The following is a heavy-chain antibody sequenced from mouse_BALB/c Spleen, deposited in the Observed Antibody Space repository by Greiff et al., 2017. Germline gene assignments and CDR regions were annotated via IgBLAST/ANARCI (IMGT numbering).Heavy chain of an antibody. CDR3: ASYGNFRYYAMDY. D-gene: IGHD2-1*01. J-gene: IGHJ4*01. CDR2: ILPGSGST. Sequence: QVHVKQSGAELMKPGASVMISCKATGYTFSSYWIELVKQRPGHVLEWIGEILPGSGSTNYNEKFKGKATFTADTSSNTAYMQLCSLTSEDSAVYYCASYGNFRYYAMDYWGQGTSVTVSS. CDR1: GYTFSSYW. V-gene: IGHV1-9*01.